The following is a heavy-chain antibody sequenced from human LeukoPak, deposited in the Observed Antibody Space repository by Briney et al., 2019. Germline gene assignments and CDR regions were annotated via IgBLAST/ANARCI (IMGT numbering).Heavy chain of an antibody. J-gene: IGHJ4*02. CDR1: GFTFSSYG. D-gene: IGHD2-2*01. Sequence: GGSLRLSCAASGFTFSSYGMHWVRQAPGKGLEWVAVISYDGSNKYYADSVKGRFTISRDNSKNTLYLQMNSLRAEDTAVYYCAREHDVVVPAATQVYYFDYWGQGTLVTVSS. V-gene: IGHV3-30*03. CDR3: AREHDVVVPAATQVYYFDY. CDR2: ISYDGSNK.